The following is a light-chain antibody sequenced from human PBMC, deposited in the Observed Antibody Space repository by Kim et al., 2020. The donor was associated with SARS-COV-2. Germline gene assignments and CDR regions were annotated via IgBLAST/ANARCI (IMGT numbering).Light chain of an antibody. V-gene: IGLV3-19*01. J-gene: IGLJ3*02. CDR1: NLIGYY. CDR3: NSRDSSGNRWV. Sequence: ALGQTVRITGKGDNLIGYYASWYQQKPGQAPVLVIYGKNNRPSGSPGRFSGSSSGNTASLTITGAQAEDEADYYCNSRDSSGNRWVFGGGTQLTVL. CDR2: GKN.